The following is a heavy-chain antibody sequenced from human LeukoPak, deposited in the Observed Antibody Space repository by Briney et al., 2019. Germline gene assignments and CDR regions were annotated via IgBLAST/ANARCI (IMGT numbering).Heavy chain of an antibody. CDR1: GFTFSSYS. J-gene: IGHJ5*02. D-gene: IGHD3-3*01. CDR3: AGDESITIFGVVNGGWFDP. V-gene: IGHV3-21*01. CDR2: ISSSSSYI. Sequence: PGGSLRLSCAASGFTFSSYSMNWVRQAPGKGLEWVSSISSSSSYIYYADSVKGRFTISRDNAKNSLYLQMNSLRAEDTAVYYCAGDESITIFGVVNGGWFDPWGQGTLVTVSS.